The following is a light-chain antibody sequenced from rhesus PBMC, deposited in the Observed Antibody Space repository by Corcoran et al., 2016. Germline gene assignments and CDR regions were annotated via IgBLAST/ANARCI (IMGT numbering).Light chain of an antibody. Sequence: DIQMTQSPSALSASVGDRVTVTCRASQGINQELSWYQQKPGKAPSLLVHAASSLQTGVSSRFSGSGSGTDYPLTINSLQPEDVATYYCLQDYATPWTFGQGTKVEI. CDR1: QGINQE. CDR3: LQDYATPWT. CDR2: AAS. V-gene: IGKV1-94*01. J-gene: IGKJ1*01.